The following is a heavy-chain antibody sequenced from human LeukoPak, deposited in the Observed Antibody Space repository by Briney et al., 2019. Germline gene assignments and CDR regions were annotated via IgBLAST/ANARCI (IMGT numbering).Heavy chain of an antibody. V-gene: IGHV1-8*03. D-gene: IGHD2-21*02. CDR1: GYTFTSYD. Sequence: ASVKVSCKASGYTFTSYDINWVRQATGQGLEWMGWMNPNSGNTGYAQKFQGRVTITRNTSISTAYMELSSLRTEDTAVYYCARENPLAYCGGDCPPGDYWGQGTLVTVSS. CDR3: ARENPLAYCGGDCPPGDY. J-gene: IGHJ4*02. CDR2: MNPNSGNT.